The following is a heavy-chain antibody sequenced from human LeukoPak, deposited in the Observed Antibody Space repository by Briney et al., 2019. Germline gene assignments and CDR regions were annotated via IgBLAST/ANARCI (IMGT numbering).Heavy chain of an antibody. D-gene: IGHD3-10*02. CDR1: GFTFSSST. CDR3: AELGITMIGGV. J-gene: IGHJ6*04. Sequence: GGSLRLSCAASGFTFSSSTMNWVRQAPGKGLEWVSYISRTSSTIYYADSVKGRFTISRDNAKNSLYLQMNSLRAEDTAVYYCAELGITMIGGVWGKGTTVTISS. CDR2: ISRTSSTI. V-gene: IGHV3-48*04.